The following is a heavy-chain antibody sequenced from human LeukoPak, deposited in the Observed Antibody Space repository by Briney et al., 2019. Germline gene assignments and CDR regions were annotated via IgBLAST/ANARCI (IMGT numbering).Heavy chain of an antibody. CDR1: GFTLSSYT. CDR2: ISGSGGST. J-gene: IGHJ4*02. D-gene: IGHD3-3*01. Sequence: GGSLRLSCAASGFTLSSYTMNWVRQAPGKGLGWVSAISGSGGSTYYADSVKGRFTFSRDNSKNTLYLQMNSLRAEDTAVYYCAKPHYDFLSGYWGGDYWGQGTLVTVSS. V-gene: IGHV3-23*01. CDR3: AKPHYDFLSGYWGGDY.